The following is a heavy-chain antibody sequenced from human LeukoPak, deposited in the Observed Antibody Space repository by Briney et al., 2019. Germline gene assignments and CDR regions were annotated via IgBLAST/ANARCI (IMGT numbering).Heavy chain of an antibody. CDR2: IYTSGST. V-gene: IGHV4-4*07. Sequence: SETLSLTCAVSGGSISSYYWSWIRQPAGKGLEWIGRIYTSGSTNYNPSLKSRVTMSVDTSKNQFSLKLSSVTAADTAVYYCASDLPYCSGGSCRTTSDYWGQGTLVTVSS. CDR1: GGSISSYY. J-gene: IGHJ4*02. CDR3: ASDLPYCSGGSCRTTSDY. D-gene: IGHD2-15*01.